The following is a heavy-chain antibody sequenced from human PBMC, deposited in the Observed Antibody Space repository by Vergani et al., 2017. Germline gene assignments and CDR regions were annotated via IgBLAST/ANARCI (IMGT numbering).Heavy chain of an antibody. Sequence: QVQLQESGPGLVKPSQTLALTCSVSGGPISSGSYYWSWIRQPAGKGLEWNGRSGSTNYNPSLKSRVTISVDTSKNNFSLRLSSVTAADAAVYYCARIGRVTSSWSEATMVTVSS. D-gene: IGHD3-16*01. CDR3: ARIGRVTSS. J-gene: IGHJ3*01. V-gene: IGHV4-61*02. CDR1: GGPISSGSYY. CDR2: SGST.